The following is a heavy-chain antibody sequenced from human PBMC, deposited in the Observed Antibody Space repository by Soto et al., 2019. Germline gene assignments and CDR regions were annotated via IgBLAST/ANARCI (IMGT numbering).Heavy chain of an antibody. CDR1: GGSFSGYY. D-gene: IGHD5-12*01. Sequence: PSETLSLTCAVYGGSFSGYYWSWIRQPPGKGLEWIGEINHSGSTNYNPSLKSRVTISVDTSKNQFSPKLSSVTAADTAVYYCAREWLRSPNYMAFWGKGSSVTVSS. J-gene: IGHJ6*03. CDR2: INHSGST. V-gene: IGHV4-34*01. CDR3: AREWLRSPNYMAF.